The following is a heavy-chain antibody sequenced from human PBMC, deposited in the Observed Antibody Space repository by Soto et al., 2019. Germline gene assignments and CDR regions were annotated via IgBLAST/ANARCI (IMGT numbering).Heavy chain of an antibody. CDR1: GGSISSSSYY. D-gene: IGHD2-15*01. V-gene: IGHV4-39*01. CDR3: ASLVCSGGSCYSPYYYYMDV. CDR2: IYYSGST. J-gene: IGHJ6*03. Sequence: QLQLQESGPGLVKPSETLSLTCTVSGGSISSSSYYWGWIRQPPGKGLEWIGSIYYSGSTYYNPSLKSRVTISVDTSKNQFSLKLRSVTAADTAVYYCASLVCSGGSCYSPYYYYMDVWGKGTTVTVSS.